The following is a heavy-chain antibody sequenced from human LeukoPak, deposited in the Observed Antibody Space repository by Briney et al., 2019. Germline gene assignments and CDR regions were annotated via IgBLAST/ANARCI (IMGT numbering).Heavy chain of an antibody. Sequence: PGGSLRLSCAASGFTFSSYEMNWVRQAPGKGLEWVSYISSSGSTIYYADSVKGRFTISRDNAKNSLYLQMNSLRAEDTAVYYCARVRDGSAFDYWGQGTLVTVSP. V-gene: IGHV3-48*03. CDR1: GFTFSSYE. CDR2: ISSSGSTI. CDR3: ARVRDGSAFDY. J-gene: IGHJ4*02. D-gene: IGHD5-24*01.